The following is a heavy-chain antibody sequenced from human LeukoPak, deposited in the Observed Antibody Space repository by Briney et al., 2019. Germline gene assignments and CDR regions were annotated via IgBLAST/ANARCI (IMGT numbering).Heavy chain of an antibody. CDR3: ANRYCSGGSCHRDY. Sequence: PGGSLRLSCAASGFTFSNYGMHWVRQAPGKGREWVAFIQYDGSNKYYADSVKGRFTISRDNSKNTLYLQMNSLRAEDTALYYCANRYCSGGSCHRDYWGQGTLVTVSS. CDR1: GFTFSNYG. D-gene: IGHD2-15*01. CDR2: IQYDGSNK. J-gene: IGHJ4*02. V-gene: IGHV3-30*02.